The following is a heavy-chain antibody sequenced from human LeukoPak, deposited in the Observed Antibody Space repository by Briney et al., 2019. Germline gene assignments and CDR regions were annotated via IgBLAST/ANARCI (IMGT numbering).Heavy chain of an antibody. Sequence: EASVKVSCKASGYIFTSYGISWVRQAPGLGLEWMGWSSTYNGNTNYAQKFQGRVTMTTDTSTSTAYMELRSLTSDDPAVYYCARVEGGGRRGYWFGPWGQGTLVTVSS. CDR2: SSTYNGNT. CDR3: ARVEGGGRRGYWFGP. V-gene: IGHV1-18*01. D-gene: IGHD3-16*01. J-gene: IGHJ5*02. CDR1: GYIFTSYG.